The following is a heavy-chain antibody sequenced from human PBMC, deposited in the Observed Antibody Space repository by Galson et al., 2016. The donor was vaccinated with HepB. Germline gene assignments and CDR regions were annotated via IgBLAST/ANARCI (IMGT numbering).Heavy chain of an antibody. D-gene: IGHD2-15*01. CDR3: AVLGYCSGGGCYSSYHFYGMDV. V-gene: IGHV5-51*01. CDR2: IYPGDSDT. Sequence: QSGAEVKKPGESLKISCKGSGYSFTSYWIGWVRQMPGKGLEWMGSIYPGDSDTRYSPSFQGQVTISADKSSSTAYLQWSSLKASDTAMYYCAVLGYCSGGGCYSSYHFYGMDVWGQGTTVTVSS. J-gene: IGHJ6*02. CDR1: GYSFTSYW.